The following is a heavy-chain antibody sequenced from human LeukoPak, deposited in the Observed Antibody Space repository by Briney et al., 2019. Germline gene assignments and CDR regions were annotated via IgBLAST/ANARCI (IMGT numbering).Heavy chain of an antibody. D-gene: IGHD6-19*01. CDR3: ARDPQYSSGWYSSDY. J-gene: IGHJ4*02. Sequence: ASVKVSRKASGYTFTSYYMHWVRQAPGQGFEWMGIINPSGGSTSYAQKFQGRVTMTRDTSTSTVYMELSSLRSEDTAVYYCARDPQYSSGWYSSDYWGQGTLVTVSS. V-gene: IGHV1-46*03. CDR1: GYTFTSYY. CDR2: INPSGGST.